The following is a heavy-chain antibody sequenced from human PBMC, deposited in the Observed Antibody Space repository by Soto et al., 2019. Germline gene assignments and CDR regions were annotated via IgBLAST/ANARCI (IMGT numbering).Heavy chain of an antibody. Sequence: SVKVSCKASGGTFSSYAISWVRQAPGQGLEWMGGIIPIFGTANYAQKFQGRVTITADESTSTAYMELSSLRSEDTAVYYCARYLPYDFWSGSYLVLDYWGQGTLATVSS. J-gene: IGHJ4*02. CDR3: ARYLPYDFWSGSYLVLDY. CDR1: GGTFSSYA. D-gene: IGHD3-3*01. CDR2: IIPIFGTA. V-gene: IGHV1-69*13.